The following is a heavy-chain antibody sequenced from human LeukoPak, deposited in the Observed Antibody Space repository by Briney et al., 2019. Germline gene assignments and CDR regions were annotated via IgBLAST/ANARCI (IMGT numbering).Heavy chain of an antibody. V-gene: IGHV3-74*01. D-gene: IGHD3-16*02. J-gene: IGHJ3*02. Sequence: GGSLRLSCAASGLTFSTYWMHWVRQALGQGLVLVSRITPDGSTVYADSVRGRFTISRDNAKNTLYLQMNSLRVEDTAVYYCASFRSTDIWGQGTTVIVS. CDR3: ASFRSTDI. CDR1: GLTFSTYW. CDR2: ITPDGST.